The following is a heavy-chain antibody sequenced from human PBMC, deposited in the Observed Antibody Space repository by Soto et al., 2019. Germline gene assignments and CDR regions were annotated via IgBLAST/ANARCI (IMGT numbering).Heavy chain of an antibody. CDR1: GGTFSSYT. D-gene: IGHD3-16*01. CDR3: ATSGGFRDGYNRPLDY. V-gene: IGHV1-69*13. J-gene: IGHJ4*02. Sequence: SVKVSCKASGGTFSSYTISWVRQAPGQGLEWMGGIIPIFGTANYAQKFQGRVTITADESTSTAYMELSSLRSEDTAVYYCATSGGFRDGYNRPLDYWGQGTLVTVSS. CDR2: IIPIFGTA.